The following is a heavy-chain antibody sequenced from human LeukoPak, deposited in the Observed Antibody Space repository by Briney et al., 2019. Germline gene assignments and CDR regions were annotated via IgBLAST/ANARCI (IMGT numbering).Heavy chain of an antibody. D-gene: IGHD4-23*01. CDR1: GFTFSSYW. Sequence: GSLRLSCAASGFTFSSYWMSWVRQAPGKGLEWVANIKQDGSEKYYVDSVKGRFTISRDNAKNSLYLQMNSLRAEDTAVYYCASRGTVVTPGRYYYYYGMDVWGQGTTVTVSS. CDR3: ASRGTVVTPGRYYYYYGMDV. J-gene: IGHJ6*02. V-gene: IGHV3-7*01. CDR2: IKQDGSEK.